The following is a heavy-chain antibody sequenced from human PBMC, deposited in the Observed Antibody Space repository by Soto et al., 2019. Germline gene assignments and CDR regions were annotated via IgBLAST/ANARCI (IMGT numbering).Heavy chain of an antibody. D-gene: IGHD3-22*01. CDR1: GGTFSSYA. J-gene: IGHJ3*02. V-gene: IGHV1-69*06. CDR2: IIPIFGTA. CDR3: ARDFGDNYYDSSGTDDDFDI. Sequence: ASVKVSCKASGGTFSSYAISWVRQAPGQGLEWMGGIIPIFGTANYAQKFQGRVTITADKSTSTAYMELSSLRSEDTAVYYCARDFGDNYYDSSGTDDDFDIWGQGTMVTVSS.